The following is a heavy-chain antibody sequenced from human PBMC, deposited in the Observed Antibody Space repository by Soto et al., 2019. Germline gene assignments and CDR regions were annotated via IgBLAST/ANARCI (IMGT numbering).Heavy chain of an antibody. CDR2: IYYSGST. Sequence: SETLSLTCTVSGGSVSSGSYYWSWIRRPPGKGLEWIGYIYYSGSTNYNPSLKSRVTISADKSISTAYLQWSSLKASDTAMYYCARTARSYYYNDMDVWGQGTTDTVSS. CDR1: GGSVSSGSYY. V-gene: IGHV4-61*03. CDR3: ARTARSYYYNDMDV. J-gene: IGHJ6*02.